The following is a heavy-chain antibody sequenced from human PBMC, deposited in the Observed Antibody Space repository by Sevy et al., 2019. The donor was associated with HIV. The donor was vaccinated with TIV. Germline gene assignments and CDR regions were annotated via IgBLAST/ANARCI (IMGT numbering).Heavy chain of an antibody. J-gene: IGHJ6*03. Sequence: GGSLRLSCAASGFTFSNFNINWVRQAPGKGLEWVSYISSSGSTIYYADSVKGRFIISRDNAKNSLFLQMNSLRAEDTAVYYCARDRFYDISAYRRGHYMDDWGKGTTVTVSS. V-gene: IGHV3-48*01. CDR3: ARDRFYDISAYRRGHYMDD. D-gene: IGHD3-22*01. CDR2: ISSSGSTI. CDR1: GFTFSNFN.